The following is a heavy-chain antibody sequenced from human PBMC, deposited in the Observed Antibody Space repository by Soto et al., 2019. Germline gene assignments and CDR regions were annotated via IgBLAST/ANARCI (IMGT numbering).Heavy chain of an antibody. CDR3: AEDRISRDAFDI. CDR2: ISAYNGNT. CDR1: GYTFTSYG. D-gene: IGHD2-2*01. V-gene: IGHV1-18*01. J-gene: IGHJ3*02. Sequence: ASVKVSCKASGYTFTSYGISWVRQAPGQGLEWMGWISAYNGNTNYAQKLQGRVTMTTDTSTSTAYMELRSLRSDDTAVYYCAEDRISRDAFDIWGQGTMVTVSS.